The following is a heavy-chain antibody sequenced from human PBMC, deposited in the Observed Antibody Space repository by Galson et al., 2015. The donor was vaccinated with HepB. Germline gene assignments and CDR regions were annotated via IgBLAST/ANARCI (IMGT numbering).Heavy chain of an antibody. Sequence: SLRLSCATSGFTFSEYTMSWVRQAPGKGLEWVAFISTNAYGATTEYAASVKGRFTIPRDESKSIAYLQMNSLKTEDTAVYFCTKEVVVAASAAWLDPWGQGTLVTVSS. D-gene: IGHD2-15*01. CDR2: ISTNAYGATT. CDR3: TKEVVVAASAAWLDP. CDR1: GFTFSEYT. J-gene: IGHJ5*02. V-gene: IGHV3-49*04.